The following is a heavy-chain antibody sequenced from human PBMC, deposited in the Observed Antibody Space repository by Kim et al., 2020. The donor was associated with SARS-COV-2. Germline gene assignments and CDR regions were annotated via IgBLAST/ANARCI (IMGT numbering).Heavy chain of an antibody. CDR1: GGSMTRTNYY. D-gene: IGHD1-26*01. CDR2: IYYSGPT. Sequence: SETLSLTCSVSGGSMTRTNYYWSWIRQSPGKGLEWIGSIYYSGPTKYSPSLASRVTISVDTSQNKFYLSLASVTAADTALYYCVRRWDYFDYWGQGILVTVSS. CDR3: VRRWDYFDY. J-gene: IGHJ4*02. V-gene: IGHV4-39*01.